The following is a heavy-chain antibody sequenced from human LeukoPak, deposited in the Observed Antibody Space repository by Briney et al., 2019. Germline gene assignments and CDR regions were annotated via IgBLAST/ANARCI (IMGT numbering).Heavy chain of an antibody. Sequence: SETLSLTCAVSGGSISSSNWWSWVRQPPGKGLEWIGEIYHSGSTNYNPSLKSRVTISVDKSRNQFSLKLSSVTAADTAVYYCARAPDGGELGDYWGQGTLVTVSS. CDR2: IYHSGST. J-gene: IGHJ4*02. D-gene: IGHD3-10*01. CDR3: ARAPDGGELGDY. CDR1: GGSISSSNW. V-gene: IGHV4-4*02.